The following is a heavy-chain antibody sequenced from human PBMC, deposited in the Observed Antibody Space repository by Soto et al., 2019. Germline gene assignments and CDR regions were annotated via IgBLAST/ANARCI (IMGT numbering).Heavy chain of an antibody. CDR1: GGSISSYY. Sequence: PSETLSLTCTVSGGSISSYYWSWIRQPPGKGLEWIGYIYYSGSTNYNPSLKSRVTISVDTSKNQFSLKLSSVTAADTAVYYCARSAYDILTGYYGYFDYWGQGTLVTVSS. J-gene: IGHJ4*02. V-gene: IGHV4-59*01. CDR3: ARSAYDILTGYYGYFDY. D-gene: IGHD3-9*01. CDR2: IYYSGST.